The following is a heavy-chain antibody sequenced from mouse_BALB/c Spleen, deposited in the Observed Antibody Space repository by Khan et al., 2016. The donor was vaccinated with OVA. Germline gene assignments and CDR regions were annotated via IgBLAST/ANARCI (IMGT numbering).Heavy chain of an antibody. J-gene: IGHJ1*01. CDR1: GFTFSTYT. V-gene: IGHV5-6-4*01. D-gene: IGHD2-1*01. Sequence: EVELVESGGGLVKPGGSLKLSCAASGFTFSTYTMSWVRQAPEKRLEWVATANSGSTYTYYPDSVKGRFTISRDNAKNTLYLQMSSVKSEDTALYYGTRDGNYSHWYFDVWGAGTTVTVSS. CDR3: TRDGNYSHWYFDV. CDR2: ANSGSTYT.